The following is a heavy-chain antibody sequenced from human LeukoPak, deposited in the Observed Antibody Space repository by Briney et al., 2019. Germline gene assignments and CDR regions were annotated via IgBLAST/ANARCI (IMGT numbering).Heavy chain of an antibody. CDR2: ISWDGVTT. D-gene: IGHD1-7*01. Sequence: GGSLRLSCAASGFTFDDYTMHWVRQAPGKCLEWVSLISWDGVTTYYAHSVKGRFTISRDSSKNSLFLQMNSLRTEDTALYYCARDKTGTGIDYWGQGTLVTVSS. CDR3: ARDKTGTGIDY. J-gene: IGHJ4*02. V-gene: IGHV3-43*01. CDR1: GFTFDDYT.